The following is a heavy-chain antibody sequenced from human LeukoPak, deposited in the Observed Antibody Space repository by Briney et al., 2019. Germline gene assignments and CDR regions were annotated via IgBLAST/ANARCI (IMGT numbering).Heavy chain of an antibody. Sequence: SETLSLTCTVSGGSISSYYWSWIRQPPRKGLEWIGYIHYTGSTNYNPSLKSRVTISVDTSKNQFSLKLSSVTAADTAVYYCARDYRVGATSPGFDYWGQGTLVTVSS. CDR2: IHYTGST. J-gene: IGHJ4*02. CDR1: GGSISSYY. V-gene: IGHV4-59*12. D-gene: IGHD1-26*01. CDR3: ARDYRVGATSPGFDY.